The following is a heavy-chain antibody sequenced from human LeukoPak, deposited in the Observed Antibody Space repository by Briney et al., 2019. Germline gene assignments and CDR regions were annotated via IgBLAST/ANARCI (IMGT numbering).Heavy chain of an antibody. D-gene: IGHD1-20*01. Sequence: PSETLSLTCAVYGGSFSGYYWSWIRQPLGKGLEWIGEINHSGSTNYNPSLKSRVTISVDTSKNQFSLKLSSVTAADTAVYYCGRDRYNWNRPYYYGMDVWGQGTTVTVSS. CDR3: GRDRYNWNRPYYYGMDV. CDR1: GGSFSGYY. V-gene: IGHV4-34*01. J-gene: IGHJ6*02. CDR2: INHSGST.